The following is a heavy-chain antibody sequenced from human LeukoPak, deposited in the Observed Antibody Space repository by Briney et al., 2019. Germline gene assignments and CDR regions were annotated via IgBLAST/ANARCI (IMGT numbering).Heavy chain of an antibody. D-gene: IGHD4-11*01. CDR1: GGTFSSYA. CDR2: IIPIFGTA. V-gene: IGHV1-69*01. Sequence: GSSVKVSCKASGGTFSSYAISWVRQAPGQGLEWVGGIIPIFGTANYAQKFQGRVTITADESTSTAYMDLSSLRSEDTAVYYCARARYSNYYFDYWGQGTLVTVSS. J-gene: IGHJ4*02. CDR3: ARARYSNYYFDY.